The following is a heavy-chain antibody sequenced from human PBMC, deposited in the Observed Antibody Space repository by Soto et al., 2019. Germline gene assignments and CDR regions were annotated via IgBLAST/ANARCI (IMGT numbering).Heavy chain of an antibody. Sequence: EVQLVESGGGLVKPGGSLRLSCAASGFTFSSYWMHWVRQAPGKGLVWVSRINSDGSSTSYADSVKGRFTISRDNAKNTLYLQMNSLRAEDTAVYYCVRTSLVVAAATREDYWGQGPLVTVSS. D-gene: IGHD2-15*01. J-gene: IGHJ4*02. CDR1: GFTFSSYW. CDR2: INSDGSST. V-gene: IGHV3-74*01. CDR3: VRTSLVVAAATREDY.